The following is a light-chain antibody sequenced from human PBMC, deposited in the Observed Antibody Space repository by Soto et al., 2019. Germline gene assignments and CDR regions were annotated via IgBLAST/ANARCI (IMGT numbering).Light chain of an antibody. Sequence: EVLLTQSPVTLSSYPGKRATLSCRASQSFRGLFAWYQQKPGQAPRLLIYDAYNRATGIPPRFSGSGSGTDFTLTISSLEPEDSAVYYCQQRHMWPITFGQGTRLEN. CDR2: DAY. V-gene: IGKV3-11*01. CDR3: QQRHMWPIT. CDR1: QSFRGL. J-gene: IGKJ5*01.